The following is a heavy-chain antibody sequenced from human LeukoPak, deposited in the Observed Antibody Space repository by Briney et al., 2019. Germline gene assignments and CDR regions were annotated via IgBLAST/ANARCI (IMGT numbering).Heavy chain of an antibody. D-gene: IGHD5-12*01. J-gene: IGHJ4*01. CDR2: IGISSGNT. CDR1: GFNFIDYS. Sequence: GGSLILSCAASGFNFIDYSMNWVRQAPGKGLEWISYIGISSGNTKYADSVKGRFTISRDKARNSLYLQMNSLRVEDTAMYYCARDHRYAFDNWGHGTLVTVSS. CDR3: ARDHRYAFDN. V-gene: IGHV3-48*01.